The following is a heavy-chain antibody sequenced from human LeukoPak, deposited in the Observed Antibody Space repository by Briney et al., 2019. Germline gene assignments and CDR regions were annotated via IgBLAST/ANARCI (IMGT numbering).Heavy chain of an antibody. CDR2: ISGSGGST. CDR3: AKDPGYQVVYCFDY. CDR1: GFTFSSYS. D-gene: IGHD2-2*01. V-gene: IGHV3-23*01. Sequence: GGSLRLXCAASGFTFSSYSMRWVRQSPGKGLEWVSGISGSGGSTDYADSVEGRFTISRDNSKNTLYLQMNSLRVEDTAVYYCAKDPGYQVVYCFDYWGQGTLVTVSS. J-gene: IGHJ4*02.